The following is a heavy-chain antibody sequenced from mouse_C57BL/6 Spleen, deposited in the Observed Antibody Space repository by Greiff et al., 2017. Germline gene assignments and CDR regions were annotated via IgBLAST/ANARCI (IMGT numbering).Heavy chain of an antibody. J-gene: IGHJ2*01. D-gene: IGHD1-1*01. CDR1: GYAFSSSW. V-gene: IGHV1-82*01. CDR2: IYPGDGDT. Sequence: VQLQQSGPELVKPGASVKISCKASGYAFSSSWMNWVKQRPGKGLEWIGRIYPGDGDTNYNGKFKGKATLTADKSSSTAYMQLSSLISEDSAVYFCARDWYYGSSYNFDYWGQGTTLTVSS. CDR3: ARDWYYGSSYNFDY.